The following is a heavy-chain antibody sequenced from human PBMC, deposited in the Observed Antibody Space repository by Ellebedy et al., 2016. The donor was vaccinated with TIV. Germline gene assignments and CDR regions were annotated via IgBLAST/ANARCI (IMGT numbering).Heavy chain of an antibody. CDR1: GYMFTDYY. CDR2: INPNSGGT. V-gene: IGHV1-2*02. CDR3: AREGDLPRGNWFDP. D-gene: IGHD3-16*01. J-gene: IGHJ5*02. Sequence: ALVKVSCXASGYMFTDYYMHWVRQAPGQGLVWMGWINPNSGGTNYAQKFQGRVTMTRDTSISTAYMELSRVRSDDTAMYYCAREGDLPRGNWFDPWGQGTLVTVSS.